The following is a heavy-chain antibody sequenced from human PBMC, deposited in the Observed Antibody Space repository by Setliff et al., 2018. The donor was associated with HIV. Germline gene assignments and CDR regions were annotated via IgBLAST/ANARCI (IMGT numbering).Heavy chain of an antibody. CDR3: TTDGIVVVPAAMPGDYYYGMDV. D-gene: IGHD2-2*01. Sequence: GGSLRLSCAASGFTVSNAWMSWVRQAPGQGLVWVSYISSSSTTIYYADSVKGRVTISRDNAKNSLYLQMNSLKTEDTAVYYCTTDGIVVVPAAMPGDYYYGMDVWGQGTTVTVSS. CDR2: ISSSSTTI. CDR1: GFTVSNAW. V-gene: IGHV3-48*04. J-gene: IGHJ6*02.